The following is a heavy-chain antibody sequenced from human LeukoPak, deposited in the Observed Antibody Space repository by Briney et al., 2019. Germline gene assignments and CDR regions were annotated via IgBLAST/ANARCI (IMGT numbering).Heavy chain of an antibody. J-gene: IGHJ4*02. D-gene: IGHD5-18*01. CDR3: ARVKRIQLWSYYFDY. V-gene: IGHV4-39*07. CDR2: IYYSGST. CDR1: GGSISSSSYY. Sequence: PSETLSLTCTVSGGSISSSSYYWGWIRQPPGKGLEWIGSIYYSGSTNYNPSLKSRVTISVDTSKNQFSLKLSSVTAADTAVYYCARVKRIQLWSYYFDYWGQGTLVTVSS.